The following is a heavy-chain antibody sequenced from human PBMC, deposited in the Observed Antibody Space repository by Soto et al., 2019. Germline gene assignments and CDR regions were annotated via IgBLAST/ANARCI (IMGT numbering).Heavy chain of an antibody. D-gene: IGHD5-12*01. V-gene: IGHV4-30-4*01. J-gene: IGHJ6*02. CDR2: IYYSGST. CDR1: GGSISSGDYY. Sequence: TSETLSLTCTVSGGSISSGDYYWSWIRQPPGKGLEWIGYIYYSGSTYYNPSLKSRVTISVDTSKNQFSLKLSSVTAADTAVYCCARDLRYYKNGMDVWGQGTTVTVSS. CDR3: ARDLRYYKNGMDV.